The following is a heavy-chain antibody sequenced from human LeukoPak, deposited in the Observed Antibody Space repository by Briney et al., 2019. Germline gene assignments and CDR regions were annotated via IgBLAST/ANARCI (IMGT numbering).Heavy chain of an antibody. J-gene: IGHJ4*02. Sequence: KPSETLSLTCTVSGGSISSYYWSWIRQPPGKGLEWIGYIYYSGSTNYNPSLKSRVTISVDTSKNQFSLKLSSVTAADTAVYYCARHAYDILTGYTYWGQGTLVTVSS. CDR2: IYYSGST. V-gene: IGHV4-59*01. D-gene: IGHD3-9*01. CDR3: ARHAYDILTGYTY. CDR1: GGSISSYY.